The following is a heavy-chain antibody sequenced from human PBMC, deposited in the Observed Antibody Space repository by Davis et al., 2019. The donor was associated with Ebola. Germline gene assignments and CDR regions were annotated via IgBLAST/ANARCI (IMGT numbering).Heavy chain of an antibody. CDR1: GGSFSGFF. CDR2: INHSGNT. J-gene: IGHJ4*02. V-gene: IGHV4-34*01. CDR3: ARVQVGVLD. Sequence: MPGGSLRLSCAVYGGSFSGFFWTWIRQPPGKGLEWIGEINHSGNTHYNPSLKSRVAISVDASKKQFSLKLSSVTAADTAMYYCARVQVGVLDWGQGNLVTVSP. D-gene: IGHD3-22*01.